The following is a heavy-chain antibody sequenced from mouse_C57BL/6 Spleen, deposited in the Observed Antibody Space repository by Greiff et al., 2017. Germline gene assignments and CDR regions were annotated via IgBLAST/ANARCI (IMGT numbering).Heavy chain of an antibody. J-gene: IGHJ1*03. CDR1: GFTFSDYY. CDR3: ARDYWDGGYFDV. Sequence: EVMLVESEGGLVQPGSSMKLSCTASGFTFSDYYMAWVRQVPEKGLEWVANINYDGSSTYYLDSLKSRFIISRDNAKNILYLQMSSLKSEDTATYYCARDYWDGGYFDVWGTGTTVTVSS. D-gene: IGHD4-1*01. V-gene: IGHV5-16*01. CDR2: INYDGSST.